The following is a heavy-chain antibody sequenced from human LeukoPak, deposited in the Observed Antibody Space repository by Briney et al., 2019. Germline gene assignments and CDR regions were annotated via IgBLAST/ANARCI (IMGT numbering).Heavy chain of an antibody. CDR1: GYTFTNYW. J-gene: IGHJ5*02. CDR2: IYPGDSDT. D-gene: IGHD6-13*01. Sequence: GESLRISCKASGYTFTNYWIGWVRQMPGKGLEWMGIIYPGDSDTKYSPSFQGQVTISADRSISTAYLQWSSLKASDNAMYYCARRGSSWFDHWGQGTLVTVSS. V-gene: IGHV5-51*01. CDR3: ARRGSSWFDH.